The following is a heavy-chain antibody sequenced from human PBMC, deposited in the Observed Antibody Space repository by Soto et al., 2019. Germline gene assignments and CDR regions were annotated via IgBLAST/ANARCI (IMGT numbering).Heavy chain of an antibody. CDR2: IIPIFGTA. CDR3: ARETRSGGYGTDYYGMDV. CDR1: GGTFSSYA. J-gene: IGHJ6*02. Sequence: QVQLVQSGAEVKKPGSSVKVSCKASGGTFSSYAISWVRQAPGQGLEWMGGIIPIFGTANYAQKFQGRVTITADESTSTAYMELSSLRSEDTAVYYCARETRSGGYGTDYYGMDVWGQGTTVTVSS. V-gene: IGHV1-69*12. D-gene: IGHD5-12*01.